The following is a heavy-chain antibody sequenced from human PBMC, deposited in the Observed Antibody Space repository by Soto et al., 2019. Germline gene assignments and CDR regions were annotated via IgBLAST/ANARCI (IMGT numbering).Heavy chain of an antibody. CDR3: ARVSSSGWTTNYYFDY. Sequence: ASVKVSCKASGGTFSSFGISWVRQAPGQGLEWMGWINAGNGNTKYSQKFQGRVTITRDTSASTAYMELSSLRSEDTAVYYCARVSSSGWTTNYYFDYWGQGTLVTVSS. CDR1: GGTFSSFG. D-gene: IGHD6-19*01. V-gene: IGHV1-3*01. J-gene: IGHJ4*02. CDR2: INAGNGNT.